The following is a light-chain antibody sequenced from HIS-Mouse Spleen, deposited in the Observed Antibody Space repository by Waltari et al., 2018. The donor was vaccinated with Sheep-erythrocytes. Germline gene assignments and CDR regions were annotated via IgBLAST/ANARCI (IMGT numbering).Light chain of an antibody. CDR1: SSNIGSNY. V-gene: IGLV1-47*01. J-gene: IGLJ3*02. Sequence: QSVLTQPPSASGTPGQRVTISCSGSSSNIGSNYVYCYQQTPGTAPNLLIYRNNQRPSGVPDRFSGSKSGTSASLAISGLRSEDEADYYCAAWDDSLSGNWVFGGGTKLTVL. CDR2: RNN. CDR3: AAWDDSLSGNWV.